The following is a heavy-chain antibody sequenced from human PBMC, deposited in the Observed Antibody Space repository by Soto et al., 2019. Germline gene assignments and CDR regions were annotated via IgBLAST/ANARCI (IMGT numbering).Heavy chain of an antibody. D-gene: IGHD2-15*01. J-gene: IGHJ4*02. CDR3: ARGVRCSGGSCLDGEHFDS. V-gene: IGHV3-7*01. CDR2: IKQDGSEK. CDR1: GFTFRNYW. Sequence: PGGSLRLSCAASGFTFRNYWMSWVRQAPGKGLEWVANIKQDGSEKYYVDSVKGRFTISRDNAKNSLYLQMNSLRAEDTAVYYCARGVRCSGGSCLDGEHFDSWGQGTLVTVSS.